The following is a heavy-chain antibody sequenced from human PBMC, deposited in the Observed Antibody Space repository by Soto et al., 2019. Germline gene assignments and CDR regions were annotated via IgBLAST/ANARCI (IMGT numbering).Heavy chain of an antibody. CDR2: INPSGGST. D-gene: IGHD2-15*01. J-gene: IGHJ4*02. V-gene: IGHV1-46*03. CDR1: GYTFTSYY. Sequence: GATVKVSCKASGYTFTSYYMHWVRQAPGQGLEWMGIINPSGGSTSYAQKFQGRVTMTRDTSTSTVYMELSSLRSEDTAVYYCARSDIVVVVAATHPEFDYWGQGTLVTVSS. CDR3: ARSDIVVVVAATHPEFDY.